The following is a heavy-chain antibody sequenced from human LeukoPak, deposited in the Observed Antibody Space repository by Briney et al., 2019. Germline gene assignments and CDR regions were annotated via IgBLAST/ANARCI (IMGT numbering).Heavy chain of an antibody. D-gene: IGHD1-26*01. J-gene: IGHJ4*02. V-gene: IGHV1-2*02. CDR2: INPNRGGT. CDR3: ARAQEWEPVFFDY. CDR1: GYTFTGYY. Sequence: ASVKVSCKASGYTFTGYYMHWVRQAPGQGLEWMGWINPNRGGTNYAQKFQGRVTMTRDTSISTAYMELSRLRSDDTAVYYCARAQEWEPVFFDYWGQGTLVTVSS.